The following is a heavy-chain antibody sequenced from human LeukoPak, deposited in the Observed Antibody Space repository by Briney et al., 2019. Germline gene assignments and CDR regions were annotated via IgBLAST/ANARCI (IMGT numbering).Heavy chain of an antibody. CDR1: GFTFGDYA. CDR2: ISRSGVNT. CDR3: AKRWLVHSFDS. V-gene: IGHV3-23*01. Sequence: GGSLRLSCAVSGFTFGDYAMNWVRQAPGKGLEWVSTISRSGVNTYYADSVKDRFTISRDNSKNTLYLQMSSLRAEDTAIYYCAKRWLVHSFDSWGQGSLVTVSS. D-gene: IGHD6-19*01. J-gene: IGHJ4*02.